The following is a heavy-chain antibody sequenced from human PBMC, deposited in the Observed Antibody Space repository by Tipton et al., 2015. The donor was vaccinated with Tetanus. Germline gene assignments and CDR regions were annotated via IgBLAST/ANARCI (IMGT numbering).Heavy chain of an antibody. CDR2: ISSTSSYI. CDR3: ASGSTLDY. V-gene: IGHV3-21*01. J-gene: IGHJ4*02. CDR1: GFIVSSHY. D-gene: IGHD6-25*01. Sequence: GSLRLSCVASGFIVSSHYMNWVRQAPGKGLEWVASISSTSSYIYYADSVKGRFTISRDNAKNSVYLQMSSLRGDDTAVYYCASGSTLDYWGQGALVSVSS.